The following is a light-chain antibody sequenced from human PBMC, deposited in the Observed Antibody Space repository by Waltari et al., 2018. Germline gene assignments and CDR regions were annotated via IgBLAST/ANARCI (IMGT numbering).Light chain of an antibody. J-gene: IGKJ4*01. CDR1: QSISSW. CDR3: QQYNGYSGT. CDR2: KAS. Sequence: IQMTQSPSALSASVGDRVIITCRASQSISSWLAWYQQKAGKAPKLLIYKASTLQSGVPSRFSGSGSGTEFTLTISSLQPDDSATYYCQQYNGYSGTFGGGTKVEI. V-gene: IGKV1-5*03.